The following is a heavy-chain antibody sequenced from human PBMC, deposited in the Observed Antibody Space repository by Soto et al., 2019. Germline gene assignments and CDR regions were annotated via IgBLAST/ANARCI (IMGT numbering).Heavy chain of an antibody. J-gene: IGHJ5*02. CDR2: IYHSGST. D-gene: IGHD2-2*02. V-gene: IGHV4-4*02. CDR1: GGSISSSNW. Sequence: SETLSVTCVVSGGSISSSNWWSWVRQPPGKGLEWIGEIYHSGSTNYNPSLKSRVPISVDKSKNQFSLKLSSVTAADTAVYYCARARRQCRSSTSCYTKATSTWFDTRGQGTPLPVSS. CDR3: ARARRQCRSSTSCYTKATSTWFDT.